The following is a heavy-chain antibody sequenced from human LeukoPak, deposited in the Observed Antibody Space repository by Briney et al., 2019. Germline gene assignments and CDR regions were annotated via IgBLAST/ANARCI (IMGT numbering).Heavy chain of an antibody. D-gene: IGHD2-2*01. CDR2: IYYSGST. CDR1: GGSISSYY. CDR3: AREGCSSTSCSPPDY. J-gene: IGHJ4*02. Sequence: PSETLSLTCTVSGGSISSYYWSWIRQPPGKGLEWIGYIYYSGSTNYSPSLKSRVTISVDTSKNQFSLKLSSVTAADTAVYYCAREGCSSTSCSPPDYWGQGTLVTVSS. V-gene: IGHV4-59*01.